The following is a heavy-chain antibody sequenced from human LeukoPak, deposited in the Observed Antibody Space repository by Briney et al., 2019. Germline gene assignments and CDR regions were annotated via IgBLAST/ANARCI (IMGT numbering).Heavy chain of an antibody. CDR1: GGSITSSGFY. J-gene: IGHJ4*02. Sequence: PSETLSLTCTVSGGSITSSGFYWVWIRQPPGKGLEWIGSIHYRGTTQYTPSLKSRVTMSVDMSKNQFSLRLNSVTAADTAMYYCARGRPLYWGQGTLVTVSS. CDR2: IHYRGTT. V-gene: IGHV4-39*07. CDR3: ARGRPLY.